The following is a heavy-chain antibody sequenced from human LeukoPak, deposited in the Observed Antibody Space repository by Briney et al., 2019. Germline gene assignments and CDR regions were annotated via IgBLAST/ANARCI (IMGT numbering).Heavy chain of an antibody. Sequence: ASVKVSCKASGYTFTSYDINWVRQATGQGLEWMGWMNPNSGNTGYAQKFQGRVTITRNTSISTAYMELSSLRSEDTAVYYCARVGGDYYYYYYMDGWGKGTTVTVSS. CDR1: GYTFTSYD. CDR3: ARVGGDYYYYYYMDG. V-gene: IGHV1-8*03. CDR2: MNPNSGNT. D-gene: IGHD4-23*01. J-gene: IGHJ6*03.